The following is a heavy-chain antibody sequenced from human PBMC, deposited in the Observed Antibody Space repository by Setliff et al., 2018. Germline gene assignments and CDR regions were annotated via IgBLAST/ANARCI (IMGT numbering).Heavy chain of an antibody. J-gene: IGHJ5*02. CDR1: GFIFSNYA. V-gene: IGHV3-23*01. CDR3: AKDQWLVQYWFDP. CDR2: LSPDDKAI. D-gene: IGHD6-19*01. Sequence: GGSLRLSCEASGFIFSNYAMDWVRQAPGKGLEWVAGLSPDDKAIQYADSVKGRFAISRDNSKSTLYLQMNSLRAEDTAVYYCAKDQWLVQYWFDPWGQGTLVTVSS.